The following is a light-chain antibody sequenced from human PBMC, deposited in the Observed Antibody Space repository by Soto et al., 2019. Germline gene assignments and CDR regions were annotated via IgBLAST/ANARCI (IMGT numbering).Light chain of an antibody. V-gene: IGKV3-20*01. Sequence: EIVLTQSPGTLSLSPGERATLSCRASQSVSSSYLAWYQQKPDQAPRLLIYGASSRATGIPDRFSGSGSGTDFTLTISRLEPEDFAVYYCQQYGSSLLFGQGTKVDIK. CDR3: QQYGSSLL. J-gene: IGKJ1*01. CDR1: QSVSSSY. CDR2: GAS.